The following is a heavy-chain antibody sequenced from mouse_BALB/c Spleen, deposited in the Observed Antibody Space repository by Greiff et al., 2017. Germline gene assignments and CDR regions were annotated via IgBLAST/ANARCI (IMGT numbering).Heavy chain of an antibody. J-gene: IGHJ2*01. CDR3: ARSGLGRGYFDY. CDR2: ISYSGST. CDR1: GYSITSDYA. V-gene: IGHV3-2*02. D-gene: IGHD4-1*01. Sequence: EVKLVESGPGLVKPSQSLSLTCTVTGYSITSDYAWNWIRQFPGNKLEWMGYISYSGSTSYNPSLKSRISITRDTSKNQFFLQLNSVTTEDTATYYCARSGLGRGYFDYWGQGTTLTVSS.